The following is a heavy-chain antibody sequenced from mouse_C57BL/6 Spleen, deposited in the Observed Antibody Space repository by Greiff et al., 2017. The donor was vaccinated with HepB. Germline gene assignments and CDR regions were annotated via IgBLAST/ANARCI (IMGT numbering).Heavy chain of an antibody. J-gene: IGHJ2*01. CDR3: ARWGSNYVHYFDY. V-gene: IGHV1-59*01. D-gene: IGHD2-5*01. CDR2: IDPSDSYT. Sequence: QVQLQQPGAELVRPGTSVKLSCKASGYTFTSYWMHWVKQRPGQGLEWIGVIDPSDSYTNYNQKFKGKATLTVDTSSSTAYMQLSSLTSEDSAVYYCARWGSNYVHYFDYWGQGTTHTVSS. CDR1: GYTFTSYW.